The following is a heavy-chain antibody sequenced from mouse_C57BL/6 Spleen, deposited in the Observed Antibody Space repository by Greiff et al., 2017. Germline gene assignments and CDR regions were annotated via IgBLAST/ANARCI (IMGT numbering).Heavy chain of an antibody. CDR3: AREGYDGYPAY. V-gene: IGHV3-6*01. CDR2: ISYDGSN. Sequence: EVQRVESGPGLVKPSQSLSLTCSVTGYSIPSGYYWNWIRQFPGNKLEWMGYISYDGSNNYNPSLKNRISITRDTSKNQFFLKLNSVTTEDTATYYCAREGYDGYPAYWGQGTLVTVSA. J-gene: IGHJ3*01. CDR1: GYSIPSGYY. D-gene: IGHD2-3*01.